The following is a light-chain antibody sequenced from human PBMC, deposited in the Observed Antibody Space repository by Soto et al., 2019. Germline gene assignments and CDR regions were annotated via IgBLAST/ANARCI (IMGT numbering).Light chain of an antibody. Sequence: QSVLTQPPSVSAAPGQQVTISCSGSSSNIGNNYVSWYQQLPGTAPKLLIYENNKRPSGIPDRSSGSKSGTSATLGITGLQTGDEADHYCGTWDSSLSSWVFGGGTKLTVL. V-gene: IGLV1-51*02. J-gene: IGLJ3*02. CDR3: GTWDSSLSSWV. CDR2: ENN. CDR1: SSNIGNNY.